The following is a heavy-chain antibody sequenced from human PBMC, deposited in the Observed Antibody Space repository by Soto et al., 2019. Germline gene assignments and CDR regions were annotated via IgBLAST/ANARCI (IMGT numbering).Heavy chain of an antibody. V-gene: IGHV4-34*01. CDR3: AREQVRGVTTTPRVAFDI. J-gene: IGHJ3*02. CDR2: INHSGST. Sequence: ASETLSLTCAVYGGSFSGYYWSWIRQPPGKGLEWIGEINHSGSTNYNPSLKSRVTISVDTSKNQFSLRLSSVTAADTAVYYCAREQVRGVTTTPRVAFDIWGQGTMVTVSS. CDR1: GGSFSGYY. D-gene: IGHD3-10*01.